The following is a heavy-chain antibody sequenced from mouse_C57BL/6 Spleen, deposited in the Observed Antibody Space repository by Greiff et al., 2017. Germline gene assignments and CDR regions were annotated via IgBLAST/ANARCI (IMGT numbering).Heavy chain of an antibody. V-gene: IGHV1-81*01. D-gene: IGHD2-2*01. CDR3: ARWGTMVTRRYFDV. J-gene: IGHJ1*03. CDR1: GYTFTSYG. Sequence: VQLQQSGAELARPGASVKLSCKASGYTFTSYGISWVKQRTGQGLEWIGEIYPRSGNTYYNEKFKGKATLTGDKSSSTAYMELSSLTSEDSAVYFCARWGTMVTRRYFDVWCTGTTLTVSS. CDR2: IYPRSGNT.